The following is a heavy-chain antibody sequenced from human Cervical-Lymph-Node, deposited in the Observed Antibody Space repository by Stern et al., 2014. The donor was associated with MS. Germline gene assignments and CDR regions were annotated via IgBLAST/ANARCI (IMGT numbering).Heavy chain of an antibody. CDR3: AITDSAWDNPFHFYGMDV. D-gene: IGHD6-19*01. J-gene: IGHJ6*02. CDR1: GGTLNRNA. V-gene: IGHV1-69*06. CDR2: IITIAGKT. Sequence: QMQLVQSGAEVKKPGSSVKISCKASGGTLNRNAFSWVRQAPGQGLEWMGGIITIAGKTANTQKFQARVSLTAGKSTGTTYMELRSLRSEGTAVFYCAITDSAWDNPFHFYGMDVWGQGTTVTVSS.